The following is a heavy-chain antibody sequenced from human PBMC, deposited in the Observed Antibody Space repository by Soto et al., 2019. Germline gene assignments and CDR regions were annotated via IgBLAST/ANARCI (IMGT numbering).Heavy chain of an antibody. D-gene: IGHD3-9*01. CDR1: GFTFGDYA. CDR2: IRSKAYGGTT. J-gene: IGHJ4*02. V-gene: IGHV3-49*04. Sequence: GGSLRLSCTASGFTFGDYAMSWVRQAPGKGLEWVGFIRSKAYGGTTEYAASVKGRFTISRDDSKSIAYLQMNSLKTEDTAVYYCTRDILTGFYFDYWGQGTLVTVFS. CDR3: TRDILTGFYFDY.